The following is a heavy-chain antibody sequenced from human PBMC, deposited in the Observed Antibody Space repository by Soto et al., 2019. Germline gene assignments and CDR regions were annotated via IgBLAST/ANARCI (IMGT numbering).Heavy chain of an antibody. CDR2: INAGNGNT. CDR3: ARPRISTSGGDYYYFMDV. Sequence: QVQLVQSGAEVKKPGASVKVSCKASGYTFTSYAMHWVRQAPGQRLEWMGWINAGNGNTKYSQKFQGRVTITRDTAASKAYMELSSLRSEDTAVYYCARPRISTSGGDYYYFMDVWGKGTTVTVSS. D-gene: IGHD2-8*01. J-gene: IGHJ6*03. CDR1: GYTFTSYA. V-gene: IGHV1-3*01.